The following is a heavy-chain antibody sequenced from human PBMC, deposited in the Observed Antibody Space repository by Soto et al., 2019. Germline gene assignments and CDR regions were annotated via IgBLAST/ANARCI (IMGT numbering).Heavy chain of an antibody. Sequence: ESGGGVVQSGRSLRLSCAASGFTFSSSGMHWVRQAPGKGLEWVAVTSFDGSSGYYADSVRGRFTISRDNSNNTLYLQMNSLRAEDTAVYYCAKSPPAVAGYFDYWGQGTLVTVSS. CDR3: AKSPPAVAGYFDY. J-gene: IGHJ4*02. D-gene: IGHD6-19*01. CDR2: TSFDGSSG. CDR1: GFTFSSSG. V-gene: IGHV3-30*18.